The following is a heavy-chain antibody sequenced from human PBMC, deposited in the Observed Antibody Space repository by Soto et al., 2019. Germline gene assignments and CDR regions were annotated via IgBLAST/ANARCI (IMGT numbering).Heavy chain of an antibody. Sequence: SGGSLRLSCAASGFTFSSYGMHWVRQAPGKGLEWVAVISYDGSNKYYADSVKGRFTISRDNSKNTLYLQMNSLRAEDTAVYYCAKDQNDFWSGYPTHYYYYGMDVWGQGTTVTVSS. CDR2: ISYDGSNK. D-gene: IGHD3-3*01. CDR3: AKDQNDFWSGYPTHYYYYGMDV. J-gene: IGHJ6*02. V-gene: IGHV3-30*18. CDR1: GFTFSSYG.